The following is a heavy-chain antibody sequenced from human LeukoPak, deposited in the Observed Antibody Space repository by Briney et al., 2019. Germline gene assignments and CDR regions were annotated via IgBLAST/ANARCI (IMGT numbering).Heavy chain of an antibody. J-gene: IGHJ4*02. Sequence: GGSLRLSCAASGFTFSSYGMSWVRQAPGKGLERVSPISGSGGTTYYADSVKGRFTISRDNSKNTLYLQMNSLRAEDTAVYYCAKHRSFYGNSAVDSWGQGTLVTVSS. D-gene: IGHD4-23*01. CDR2: ISGSGGTT. CDR3: AKHRSFYGNSAVDS. V-gene: IGHV3-23*01. CDR1: GFTFSSYG.